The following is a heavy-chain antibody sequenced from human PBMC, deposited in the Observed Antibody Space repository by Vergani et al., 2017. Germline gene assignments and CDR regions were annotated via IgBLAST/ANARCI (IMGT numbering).Heavy chain of an antibody. CDR1: GFTFSNAW. Sequence: EVQLLESGGGLVQPGGSLRLSCAASGFTFSNAWMSWVRQAPGKGLEWVGRIKSKTDGGTTDYAAPVKGRFTISRDNSKNTLFLQMNSLRAEDTAVYYCAKDPIRAGRGLAYYFDYWGQGTLVTVSS. CDR2: IKSKTDGGTT. D-gene: IGHD2-15*01. J-gene: IGHJ4*02. V-gene: IGHV3-15*01. CDR3: AKDPIRAGRGLAYYFDY.